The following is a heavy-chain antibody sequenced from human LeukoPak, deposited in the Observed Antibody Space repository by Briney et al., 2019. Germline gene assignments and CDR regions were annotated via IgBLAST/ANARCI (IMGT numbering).Heavy chain of an antibody. J-gene: IGHJ3*02. D-gene: IGHD1-14*01. CDR2: ISYDGSNK. V-gene: IGHV3-30-3*01. CDR3: ARETELMGAFDI. CDR1: GFTFSSYA. Sequence: GGSLRLSCAASGFTFSSYAMHWVRQAPGKGLEWVAVISYDGSNKYYADSVKGRFTISRDNSKNTLYLQMNSLRAEDTAVYYCARETELMGAFDIWGRGTMVTVSS.